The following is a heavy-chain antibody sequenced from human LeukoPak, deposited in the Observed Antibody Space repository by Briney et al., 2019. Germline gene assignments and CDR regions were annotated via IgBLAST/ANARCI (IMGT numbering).Heavy chain of an antibody. CDR3: ANLRLELPYPMDV. D-gene: IGHD1-7*01. Sequence: TGGSLRLSCAASGFTFSSYSMNWVRQAPGKGLEWVSSISSSSSYIYYADSVKGRFTISRDNSKNTLYLQMNSLRAEDTAVYYCANLRLELPYPMDVWGKGTTVTVSS. V-gene: IGHV3-21*01. J-gene: IGHJ6*03. CDR2: ISSSSSYI. CDR1: GFTFSSYS.